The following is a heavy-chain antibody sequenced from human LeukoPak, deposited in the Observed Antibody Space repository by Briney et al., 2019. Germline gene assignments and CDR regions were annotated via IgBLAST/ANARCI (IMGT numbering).Heavy chain of an antibody. Sequence: SETLSLTCTVSGGSINSYYWGWVRQPAGKGLEWIGRIYTTGTTNYSRSLKSRLTMSLDTSKNQFSLKFCGRQGYTASYYFVDYWSQGTLVSVSS. V-gene: IGHV4-4*07. J-gene: IGHJ4*02. CDR2: IYTTGTT. CDR3: DY. D-gene: IGHD3-10*01. CDR1: GGSINSYY.